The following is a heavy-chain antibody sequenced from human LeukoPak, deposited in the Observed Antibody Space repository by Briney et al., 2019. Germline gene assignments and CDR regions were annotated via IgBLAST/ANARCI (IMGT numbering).Heavy chain of an antibody. J-gene: IGHJ5*02. CDR3: ARGGPPFLIAAPGYWFDP. V-gene: IGHV4-31*03. Sequence: SQTLSLTCTVSGGSISSGGYYWSWIRQHPGKGLEWIGYIYYSGSTYYNPSLKSRVTISVDTSKNQFSLKLSSVTAADTAVYYCARGGPPFLIAAPGYWFDPWGQGTLVTVSS. CDR2: IYYSGST. D-gene: IGHD6-6*01. CDR1: GGSISSGGYY.